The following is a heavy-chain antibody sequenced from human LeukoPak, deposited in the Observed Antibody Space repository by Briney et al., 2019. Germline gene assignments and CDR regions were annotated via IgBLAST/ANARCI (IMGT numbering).Heavy chain of an antibody. Sequence: GGSLRLSCAASGFTFSSYIMNWVRQAPGKGLEWVAVISYDGTNKYYADSVKGRFTISRDNSKNMLYLQMNSLRAEDTAVYYCARGRNGYENWFDPWGQGTLVTVSS. CDR3: ARGRNGYENWFDP. J-gene: IGHJ5*02. CDR1: GFTFSSYI. CDR2: ISYDGTNK. D-gene: IGHD5-12*01. V-gene: IGHV3-30-3*01.